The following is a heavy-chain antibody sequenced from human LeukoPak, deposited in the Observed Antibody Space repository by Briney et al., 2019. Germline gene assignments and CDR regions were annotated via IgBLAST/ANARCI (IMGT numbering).Heavy chain of an antibody. CDR1: GFTFSNYY. V-gene: IGHV3-11*04. J-gene: IGHJ4*02. D-gene: IGHD7-27*01. Sequence: GGSLRLSCVASGFTFSNYYMNWVRQAPGKGLEWVSYISSSGSTIYYADSVKGRFTMSRDNAKNSLYLQMNSLRAEDTAVYYCAREGTNWDFDYWGQGTLVTVSS. CDR2: ISSSGSTI. CDR3: AREGTNWDFDY.